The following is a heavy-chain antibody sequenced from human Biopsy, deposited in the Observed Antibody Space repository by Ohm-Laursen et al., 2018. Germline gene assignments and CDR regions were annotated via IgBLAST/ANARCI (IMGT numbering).Heavy chain of an antibody. D-gene: IGHD3-9*01. J-gene: IGHJ1*01. V-gene: IGHV1-69*06. CDR1: GGTFSNYG. CDR3: ATKLTGYFHH. Sequence: AASVKVSCKAPGGTFSNYGVNWVRQAPGQGLGWLGGNIPILGTGNYAQKFQDRVTVAADTSTSTATMELRSLRSDDTAVYYCATKLTGYFHHWGQGTLVIVSS. CDR2: NIPILGTG.